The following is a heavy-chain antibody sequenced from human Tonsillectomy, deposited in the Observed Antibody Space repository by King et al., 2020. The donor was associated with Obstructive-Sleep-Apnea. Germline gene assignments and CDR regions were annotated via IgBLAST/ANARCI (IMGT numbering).Heavy chain of an antibody. Sequence: VQLVQSGAEVKKPGASVKVSCKASGYTFTSYDINWVRQATGQGLEWMGWMNPNSGNTGYAQKFKGRVTMTRNTSISTAYMELSSLRSEDTAVYYCARRHFYGSGSYWYFDHWGRGTLVTVSS. CDR3: ARRHFYGSGSYWYFDH. CDR2: MNPNSGNT. CDR1: GYTFTSYD. D-gene: IGHD3-10*01. J-gene: IGHJ2*01. V-gene: IGHV1-8*01.